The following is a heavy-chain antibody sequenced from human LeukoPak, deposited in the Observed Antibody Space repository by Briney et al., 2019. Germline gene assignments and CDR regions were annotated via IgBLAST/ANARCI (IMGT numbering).Heavy chain of an antibody. D-gene: IGHD3-10*01. J-gene: IGHJ4*02. CDR3: ARDTGMAVGDY. Sequence: GGSLILSCTLSGFSASSSYMTWVRQAPGKGLEWVSLIHSDDTTYYADSVKGRFTMSRDNSRSTLLLQMSNVRAEDTAVYYCARDTGMAVGDYWGQGTLVTVSS. V-gene: IGHV3-53*01. CDR1: GFSASSSY. CDR2: IHSDDTT.